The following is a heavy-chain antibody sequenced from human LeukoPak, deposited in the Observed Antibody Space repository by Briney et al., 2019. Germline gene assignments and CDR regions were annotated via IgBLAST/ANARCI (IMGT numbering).Heavy chain of an antibody. CDR3: ARDSYWLGGTIGAFDI. Sequence: PGGSLRLSCAASGFTFNNYGMHWVRQAPGKGLEGVAFIRSDESNKYYADSVKGRFTISRDDSKSTLYLQMNSLRAEDTAVYYCARDSYWLGGTIGAFDIWGQGTMVTVSS. CDR2: IRSDESNK. V-gene: IGHV3-30*02. CDR1: GFTFNNYG. J-gene: IGHJ3*02. D-gene: IGHD3-10*01.